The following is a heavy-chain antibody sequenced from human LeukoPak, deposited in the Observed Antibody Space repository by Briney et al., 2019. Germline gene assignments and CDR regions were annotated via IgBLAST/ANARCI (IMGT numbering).Heavy chain of an antibody. CDR2: IYYSGST. Sequence: SETLSLTCSVSGGSISSYYWSWIRQPPGKGLEWIGYIYYSGSTNYNPSLKSRVTISVDTSKNQFSLILSSVTAADTAVYYCARQRGSGSYPGSPDYWGQGTLVTVSS. CDR1: GGSISSYY. J-gene: IGHJ4*02. CDR3: ARQRGSGSYPGSPDY. D-gene: IGHD3-10*01. V-gene: IGHV4-59*08.